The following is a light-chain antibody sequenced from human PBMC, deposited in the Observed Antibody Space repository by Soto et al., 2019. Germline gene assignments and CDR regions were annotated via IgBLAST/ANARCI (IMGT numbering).Light chain of an antibody. Sequence: DITMTHALSTLSASVGDTVTVTCRASQSVSGCLAWYQQRPGEAPKLLIYDASALPRGVPSRFSGSGPGTKFTLTIASLQPDDFATYNCQQYETCSGTFGPGTKVDIK. J-gene: IGKJ1*01. CDR1: QSVSGC. CDR3: QQYETCSGT. V-gene: IGKV1-5*01. CDR2: DAS.